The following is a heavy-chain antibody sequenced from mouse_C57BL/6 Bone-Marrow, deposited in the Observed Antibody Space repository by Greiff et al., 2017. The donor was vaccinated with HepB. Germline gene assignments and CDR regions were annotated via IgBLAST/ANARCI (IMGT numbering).Heavy chain of an antibody. CDR2: IWSDGST. CDR3: ARQPMITTSYYYAMDY. J-gene: IGHJ4*01. V-gene: IGHV2-6-1*01. D-gene: IGHD2-4*01. Sequence: QLKQSGPGLVAPSQSLSITCTVSGFSLTSYGVHWVRQPPGKGLEWLVVIWSDGSTTYNSALKSRLSISKDNSKSQVFLKMNSLQTDDTAMYYCARQPMITTSYYYAMDYWGQGTSVTVSS. CDR1: GFSLTSYG.